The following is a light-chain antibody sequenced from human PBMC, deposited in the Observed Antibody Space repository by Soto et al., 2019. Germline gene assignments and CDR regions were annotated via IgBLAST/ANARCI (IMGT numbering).Light chain of an antibody. CDR1: QGISSA. J-gene: IGKJ5*01. V-gene: IGKV1-13*02. CDR3: QQFNSYPIT. CDR2: IAS. Sequence: AIQLTQSPSSLSASVGDRVTITCRASQGISSALAWYQQKPGKAPKLLISIASSLESGVPSRFSGSGSGTDFTLTISSLQPEDFATYFCQQFNSYPITFGQETRLEIK.